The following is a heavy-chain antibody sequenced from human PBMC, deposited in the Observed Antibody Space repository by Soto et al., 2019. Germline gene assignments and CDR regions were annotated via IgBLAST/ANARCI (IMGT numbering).Heavy chain of an antibody. CDR2: IDPSDSYT. J-gene: IGHJ6*02. Sequence: GESLKISCKGSGYSFTSYWIGWVRQMPGKGLEWMGRIDPSDSYTNYSPSFQGHVTISADKSISTAYLQWSSLKASDTAMYYCARRPTMYCSSTSCSGALYYYYYGMDVWGQGTTVTVSS. V-gene: IGHV5-10-1*01. CDR1: GYSFTSYW. CDR3: ARRPTMYCSSTSCSGALYYYYYGMDV. D-gene: IGHD2-2*01.